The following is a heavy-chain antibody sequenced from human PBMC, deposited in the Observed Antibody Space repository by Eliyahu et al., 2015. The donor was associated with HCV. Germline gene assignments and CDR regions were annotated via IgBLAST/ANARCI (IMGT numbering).Heavy chain of an antibody. Sequence: QVQLQESGPGLVKPSETLSLTYTVSGXSISTYYWSWXRQPPGKGLEWIGYIHYSWSSNYNPSLKSRVTISVDTSKNQFSLTLTSVTAADTAVYYCASGGGGIAVAGTGGWFDPWGQGTLVTVSS. CDR1: GXSISTYY. CDR3: ASGGGGIAVAGTGGWFDP. CDR2: IHYSWSS. V-gene: IGHV4-59*01. J-gene: IGHJ5*02. D-gene: IGHD6-19*01.